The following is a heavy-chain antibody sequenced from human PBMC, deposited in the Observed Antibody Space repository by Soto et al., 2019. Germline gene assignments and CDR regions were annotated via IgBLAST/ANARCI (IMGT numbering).Heavy chain of an antibody. CDR1: GGSISSSSYY. Sequence: SETLSLTCTVSGGSISSSSYYWGWIRQPPGKGLEWIGSIYYSGSTYYNPSLKSRVTISVDTSKNQFSLKLSSVTAADTAVYYCAESIAAAGTSFDYWGQGTLVTVSS. J-gene: IGHJ4*02. V-gene: IGHV4-39*01. D-gene: IGHD6-13*01. CDR2: IYYSGST. CDR3: AESIAAAGTSFDY.